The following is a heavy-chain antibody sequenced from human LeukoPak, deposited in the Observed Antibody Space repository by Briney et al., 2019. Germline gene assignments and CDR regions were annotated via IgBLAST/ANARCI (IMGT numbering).Heavy chain of an antibody. Sequence: ASVKVSCKASGYTCTSYDINLVRQATGQGVEWMGGMNPNSGNTGYAQEFPGRVTMTRNPSISTAYMELSSLRSEDTAVYSCARGLHRVMIVAEGPKEYFQHWGQGTLVTVSS. CDR2: MNPNSGNT. D-gene: IGHD3-22*01. J-gene: IGHJ1*01. V-gene: IGHV1-8*01. CDR3: ARGLHRVMIVAEGPKEYFQH. CDR1: GYTCTSYD.